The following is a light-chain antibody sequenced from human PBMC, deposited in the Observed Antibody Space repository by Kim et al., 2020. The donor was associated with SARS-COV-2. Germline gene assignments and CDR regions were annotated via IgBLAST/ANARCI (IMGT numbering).Light chain of an antibody. CDR1: NIGSKS. Sequence: SYELTQPPSVSVAPGKTARITCGGNNIGSKSVHWYQQKPGQAPVLVIYYDSDRPSGIPERFSGSNSGNTATLTISRVEAGDEADYYCQVWDSSSDHLVFGGGNQLTVL. CDR3: QVWDSSSDHLV. CDR2: YDS. V-gene: IGLV3-21*04. J-gene: IGLJ2*01.